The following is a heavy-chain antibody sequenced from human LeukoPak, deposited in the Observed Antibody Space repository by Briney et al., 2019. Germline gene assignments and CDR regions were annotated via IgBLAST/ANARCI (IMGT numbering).Heavy chain of an antibody. CDR2: VKQEGSEK. CDR3: AKDRSCTTDICHGDFDY. J-gene: IGHJ4*02. D-gene: IGHD2-8*01. CDR1: GFTFSNYW. V-gene: IGHV3-7*03. Sequence: GGSLRHSPAASGFTFSNYWRSWVRQAPGKGLEWVANVKQEGSEKNYVGSVKGRFTISRDNAKNSLYLQKNSLRAEDTALYYCAKDRSCTTDICHGDFDYWGQGTLVTVSS.